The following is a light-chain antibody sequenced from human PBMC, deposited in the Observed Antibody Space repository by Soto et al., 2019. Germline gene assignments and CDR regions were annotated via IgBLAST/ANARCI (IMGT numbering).Light chain of an antibody. CDR2: AAS. CDR1: QSVRSN. CDR3: QQYNEWPPFT. V-gene: IGKV3-15*01. J-gene: IGKJ5*01. Sequence: EIVLTQSPGTLSLSPGERAALGCRASQSVRSNLAWYQQKPGQAPRLVIYAASTRATGIPDRFSGSVSGTEFTLTISSLQSEDFAVYYCQQYNEWPPFTFGQGTRLEIK.